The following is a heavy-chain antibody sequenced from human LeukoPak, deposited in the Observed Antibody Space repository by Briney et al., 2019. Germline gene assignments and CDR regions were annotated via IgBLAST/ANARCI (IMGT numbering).Heavy chain of an antibody. Sequence: GGSLRLSCAASGFTVSSNYMSWVRQAPGKGLEWVSVIYSGGSTYYADSVKGRFTISRDNSKNTLHLQMNSLRAEDTAVYYCAKGVIPAGGYHYDGMDVWGQGTTVTVSS. CDR2: IYSGGST. CDR1: GFTVSSNY. CDR3: AKGVIPAGGYHYDGMDV. J-gene: IGHJ6*02. V-gene: IGHV3-53*01. D-gene: IGHD2-2*01.